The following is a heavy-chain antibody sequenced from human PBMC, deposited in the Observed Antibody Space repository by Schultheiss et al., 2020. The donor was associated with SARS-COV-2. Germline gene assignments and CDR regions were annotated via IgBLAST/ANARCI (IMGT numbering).Heavy chain of an antibody. CDR1: GGSISSYY. CDR2: IYTSGST. V-gene: IGHV4-4*07. D-gene: IGHD6-19*01. Sequence: SETLSLTCTVSGGSISSYYWSWIRQPAGKGLEWIGRIYTSGSTNYNPPLKSRVTMSVDTSKNQFSLKLSSVTAADTAVYYCARDLVAVAVPYYYYYGMDVWGQGTTVTVSS. CDR3: ARDLVAVAVPYYYYYGMDV. J-gene: IGHJ6*02.